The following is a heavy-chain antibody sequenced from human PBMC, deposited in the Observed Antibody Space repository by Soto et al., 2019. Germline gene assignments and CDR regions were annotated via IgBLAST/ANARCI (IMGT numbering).Heavy chain of an antibody. CDR2: IYYSGST. CDR1: GGSISSGGYY. Sequence: QVQLQESGPGLVKPSQTLSLTCTVSGGSISSGGYYWSWIRQHPGKGLEWIGYIYYSGSTYYNPSLKSRVIISVDTSKNQFSLKLSSVTAADTAVYYCARDRVGIAAAGTVHYGMDVWGQGTTVTVSS. CDR3: ARDRVGIAAAGTVHYGMDV. V-gene: IGHV4-31*03. J-gene: IGHJ6*02. D-gene: IGHD6-13*01.